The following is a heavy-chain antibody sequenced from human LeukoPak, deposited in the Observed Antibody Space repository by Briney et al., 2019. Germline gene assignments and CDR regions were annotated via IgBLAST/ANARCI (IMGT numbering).Heavy chain of an antibody. Sequence: PGGSLRLSCSASGFTFSDYAMSWVRQAPGKGLEWLGVIKSKGYGGTIEYAASVKGRFSISRDDARSIAYLQMNSLKTEDTAVYYCTRVGYWGQGILVTVSS. V-gene: IGHV3-49*04. CDR3: TRVGY. CDR2: IKSKGYGGTI. J-gene: IGHJ4*02. CDR1: GFTFSDYA.